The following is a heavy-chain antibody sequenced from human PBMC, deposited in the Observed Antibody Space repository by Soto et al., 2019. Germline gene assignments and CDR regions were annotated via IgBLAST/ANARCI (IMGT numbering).Heavy chain of an antibody. CDR1: GESFSGDY. J-gene: IGHJ6*03. CDR3: ARGRENTADRRLGYYYYYMEV. Sequence: QVQLQQWGAGLLKPSETLSLTCAVYGESFSGDYWSWIRQPPGKGLEWIGGTNRSGSTIYNPSLKSRVTISVDTSTDQFSLSLTSVSAAGTAVYYCARGRENTADRRLGYYYYYMEVWGRGTTVTVSS. D-gene: IGHD5-18*01. CDR2: TNRSGST. V-gene: IGHV4-34*01.